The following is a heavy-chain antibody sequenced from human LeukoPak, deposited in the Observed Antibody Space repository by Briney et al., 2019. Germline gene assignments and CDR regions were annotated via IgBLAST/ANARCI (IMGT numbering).Heavy chain of an antibody. J-gene: IGHJ4*02. CDR3: VKDLYYDNSGYYSGAFDY. CDR2: INSNGGRT. CDR1: GFTFSNYA. Sequence: GGSLRLSCSASGFTFSNYAMHWVRQAPGKGLEYVSAINSNGGRTYYADSVKGRFTISRDNSKNTLFLQMSSLRVEDTAVYYCVKDLYYDNSGYYSGAFDYWGQGTLVTVSA. V-gene: IGHV3-64D*06. D-gene: IGHD3-22*01.